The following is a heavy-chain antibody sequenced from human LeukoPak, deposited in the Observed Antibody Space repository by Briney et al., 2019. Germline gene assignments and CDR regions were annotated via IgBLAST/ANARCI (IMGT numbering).Heavy chain of an antibody. CDR3: ARDPDYYDSSGTDY. V-gene: IGHV4-30-4*08. CDR2: IYYSGST. J-gene: IGHJ4*02. Sequence: PSETLSLTCAVYGGSFSDYYWSWIRQPPGKGLEWIGYIYYSGSTYYNPSLKSRVTISVDTSKNQFSLKLSSVTAADTAVYYCARDPDYYDSSGTDYWGQGTLVTVSS. D-gene: IGHD3-22*01. CDR1: GGSFSDYY.